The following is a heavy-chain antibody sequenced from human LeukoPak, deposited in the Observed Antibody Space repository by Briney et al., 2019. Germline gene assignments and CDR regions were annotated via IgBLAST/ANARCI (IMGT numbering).Heavy chain of an antibody. D-gene: IGHD6-19*01. CDR2: ISGSGGST. Sequence: GGSLRLSCAASGFTFSSYAMSWVRQAPGKGLEWVSAISGSGGSTYYADSVKGRFTISRDNSKNTLYLQMDSLRAEDTAVYCCAKALDSSGWYSYFDYWGQGTLVTVSS. CDR1: GFTFSSYA. CDR3: AKALDSSGWYSYFDY. V-gene: IGHV3-23*01. J-gene: IGHJ4*02.